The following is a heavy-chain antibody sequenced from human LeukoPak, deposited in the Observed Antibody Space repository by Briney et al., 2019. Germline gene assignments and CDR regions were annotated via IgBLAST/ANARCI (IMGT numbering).Heavy chain of an antibody. CDR2: IIASVTNT. Sequence: GGSLRLSCAASGFTFGSYAMSWVRQAPGRGLEWVSAIIASVTNTYYADSVKGRFTISRDNSKNALYLQMNSLTAEDTTVYYCAKRLAVLGPSFDLWGQGALVTVSS. CDR1: GFTFGSYA. V-gene: IGHV3-23*01. D-gene: IGHD6-19*01. J-gene: IGHJ4*02. CDR3: AKRLAVLGPSFDL.